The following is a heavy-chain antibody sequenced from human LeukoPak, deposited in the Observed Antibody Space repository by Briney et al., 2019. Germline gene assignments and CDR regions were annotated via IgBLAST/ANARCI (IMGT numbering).Heavy chain of an antibody. V-gene: IGHV3-23*01. CDR1: GFTFSDYA. CDR3: AKDGVLGYCSGGSCYSDY. CDR2: ISGSGGST. Sequence: PGGSLRLSCAASGFTFSDYAMTWVRQAPGKGLEWVSAISGSGGSTYYADSVKGRFTISRDNSKNTLYLQMNSLRAEDTAVYYCAKDGVLGYCSGGSCYSDYWGQGTLVTVSS. J-gene: IGHJ4*02. D-gene: IGHD2-15*01.